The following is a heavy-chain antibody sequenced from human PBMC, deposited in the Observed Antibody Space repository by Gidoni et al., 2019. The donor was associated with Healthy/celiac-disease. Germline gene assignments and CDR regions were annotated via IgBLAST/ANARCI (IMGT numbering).Heavy chain of an antibody. CDR3: ASGLNGVFDY. J-gene: IGHJ4*02. Sequence: QVQLVQSGAEVKKPGSSVKVSCTAAGGTVSSYAISWVRQAPGQGLEWMGGTIPIFGTANYAQKFPGSVTITADESTSTAYLALSSLISEDTAVYYCASGLNGVFDYWGQGTLVTVSS. CDR1: GGTVSSYA. D-gene: IGHD2-8*01. V-gene: IGHV1-69*01. CDR2: TIPIFGTA.